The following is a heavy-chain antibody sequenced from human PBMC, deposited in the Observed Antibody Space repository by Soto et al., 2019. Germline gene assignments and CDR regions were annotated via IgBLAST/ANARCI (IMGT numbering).Heavy chain of an antibody. CDR1: GFTFGDYA. CDR2: ISWNSGNI. CDR3: AKGDFGESYSGVLAS. D-gene: IGHD1-26*01. V-gene: IGHV3-9*01. Sequence: GGSLRLSCAASGFTFGDYAMHWVRQAPGKGLEWVSCISWNSGNIDYADSVKGRFTVSRDNTKNSLSLQMNSLRPEDTALYYCAKGDFGESYSGVLASWGQGTLVTVSS. J-gene: IGHJ4*02.